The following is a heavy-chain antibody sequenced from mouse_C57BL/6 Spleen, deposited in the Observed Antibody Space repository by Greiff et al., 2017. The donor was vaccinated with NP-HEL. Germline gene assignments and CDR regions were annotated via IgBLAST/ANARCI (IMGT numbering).Heavy chain of an antibody. CDR1: GYAFTNYL. CDR3: ARSGSGFITTVHFDY. D-gene: IGHD1-1*01. Sequence: QVQLQQSGAELVRPGTSVKVSCKASGYAFTNYLIEWVKQRPGQGLEWIGVINPGSGGTNYNEKFKGKATLTADKSSSTAYMQLSSLTSEDSAVYFCARSGSGFITTVHFDYWGQSTTLTVSS. V-gene: IGHV1-54*01. J-gene: IGHJ2*01. CDR2: INPGSGGT.